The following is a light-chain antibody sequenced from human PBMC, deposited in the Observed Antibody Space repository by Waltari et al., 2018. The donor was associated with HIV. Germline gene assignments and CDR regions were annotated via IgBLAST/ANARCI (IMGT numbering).Light chain of an antibody. CDR1: QSVSSN. V-gene: IGKV3-15*01. Sequence: EIVMTQSPATLSVSQGERATLSCKASQSVSSNSAWYQQKHGQAPRLLIYGASNRATGIPARFGGSGSATEFTLTISSLQSEDFAVYYCQQYNNWPRTFGQGTKVEIK. CDR3: QQYNNWPRT. J-gene: IGKJ1*01. CDR2: GAS.